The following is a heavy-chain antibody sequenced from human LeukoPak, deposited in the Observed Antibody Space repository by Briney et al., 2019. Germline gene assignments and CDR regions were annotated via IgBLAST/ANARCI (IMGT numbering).Heavy chain of an antibody. V-gene: IGHV3-23*01. CDR3: ATGSPQQPNY. CDR1: GLTFSSYT. J-gene: IGHJ4*02. D-gene: IGHD6-13*01. CDR2: ITGSGGST. Sequence: PGGSLRLSCAASGLTFSSYTMSWVRQAPGKGLEWVSAITGSGGSTYYADSVKGRFTISRDKSKNTLYLEMNSLRADDTAVYYCATGSPQQPNYWGQGTLVTVSS.